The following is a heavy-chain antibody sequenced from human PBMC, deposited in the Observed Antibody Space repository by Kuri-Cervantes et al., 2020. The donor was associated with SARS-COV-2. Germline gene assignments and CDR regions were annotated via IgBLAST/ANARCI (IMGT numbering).Heavy chain of an antibody. CDR1: GFTFSSYA. CDR3: ARVPGFGVVQPAIDY. Sequence: GSLRLSCAASGFTFSSYAMSWIRQPPGKGLEWIGEINHSGSTNYNPSLKSRVTISVDTSKNRFSLKLSSVTAADTAVYYCARVPGFGVVQPAIDYWGQGTLVTVSS. V-gene: IGHV4-34*01. J-gene: IGHJ4*02. CDR2: INHSGST. D-gene: IGHD3-3*01.